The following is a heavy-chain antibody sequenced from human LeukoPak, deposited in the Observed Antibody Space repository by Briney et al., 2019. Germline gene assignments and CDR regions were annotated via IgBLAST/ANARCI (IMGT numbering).Heavy chain of an antibody. CDR3: ARDRYDILTGYYIMDY. D-gene: IGHD3-9*01. CDR1: GGTFSSYA. J-gene: IGHJ4*02. V-gene: IGHV1-69*04. Sequence: ASVKVSCKASGGTFSSYAISWVRQAPGQGLEWMGRIIPILGMANYAQKFQGRVTITADKSTSTAYMELSSLRSEDTAVYYCARDRYDILTGYYIMDYWGQGTLVTVSS. CDR2: IIPILGMA.